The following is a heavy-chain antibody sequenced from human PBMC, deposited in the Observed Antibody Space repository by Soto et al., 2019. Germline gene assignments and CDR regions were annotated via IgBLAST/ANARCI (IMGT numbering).Heavy chain of an antibody. V-gene: IGHV4-4*02. Sequence: QLQLQESGPGLVSPSGTLSLTCAVSGGFTSTNNWWSWVRQPPGKGLEWIGDAYHSGSTEYNPSLKSRVSISVDKSKNQTSLKLTSATAADTAVYYCARSPPSSYYGGSGTFDYWGQGTLVTVSS. J-gene: IGHJ4*02. CDR1: GGFTSTNNW. CDR3: ARSPPSSYYGGSGTFDY. CDR2: AYHSGST. D-gene: IGHD3-10*01.